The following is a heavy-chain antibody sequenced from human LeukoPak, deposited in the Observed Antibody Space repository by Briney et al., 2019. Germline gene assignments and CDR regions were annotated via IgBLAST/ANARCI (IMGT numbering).Heavy chain of an antibody. CDR1: GGTFSSYA. CDR3: ARDIVVVPAASGWFDP. J-gene: IGHJ5*02. V-gene: IGHV1-69*05. Sequence: SVEVSCKASGGTFSSYAISWVRQAPGQGLEWMGGIIPIFGTANYAQKFQGRVTITTDESTSTAYMELSSLRSEDTAVYYCARDIVVVPAASGWFDPWGQGTLVTVSS. D-gene: IGHD2-2*01. CDR2: IIPIFGTA.